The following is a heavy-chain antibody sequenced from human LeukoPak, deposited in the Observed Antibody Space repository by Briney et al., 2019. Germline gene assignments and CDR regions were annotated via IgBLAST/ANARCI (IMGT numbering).Heavy chain of an antibody. CDR3: ARGGQRGPAVAGKSFDY. D-gene: IGHD6-19*01. V-gene: IGHV1-2*02. CDR1: GYTFTGYY. Sequence: GASVKVSCKASGYTFTGYYMHWVRQAPGQGLEWMGWINPNSGGTNYAQKFQGRVTMTRDTSISTAYMELSRLRSDDTAVYYCARGGQRGPAVAGKSFDYWGQGTLVTVSS. CDR2: INPNSGGT. J-gene: IGHJ4*02.